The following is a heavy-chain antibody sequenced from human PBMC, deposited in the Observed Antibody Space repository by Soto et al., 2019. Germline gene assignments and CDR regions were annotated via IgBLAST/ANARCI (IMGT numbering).Heavy chain of an antibody. D-gene: IGHD3-10*01. CDR3: AKAARTGSSLVFDY. Sequence: WGPNRLRWAASGFNFVGNGRSWIRQTPGKGLEWVSAISGSGGSTHYVDSVKGRFTISRDNSKNMLWLQMNSLRAADTAIYYCAKAARTGSSLVFDYWGQGTLVTVSS. CDR1: GFNFVGNG. CDR2: ISGSGGST. J-gene: IGHJ4*02. V-gene: IGHV3-23*01.